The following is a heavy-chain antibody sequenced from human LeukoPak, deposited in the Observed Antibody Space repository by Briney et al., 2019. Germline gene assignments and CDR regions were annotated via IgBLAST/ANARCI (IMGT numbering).Heavy chain of an antibody. CDR3: ARGRRGWQEDY. V-gene: IGHV4-39*07. J-gene: IGHJ4*02. CDR2: INHSGST. Sequence: PSETLSLTCTVSGGSISSSSYYWGWIRQPPGKGLEWIGEINHSGSTNYNPSLKSRVTISVDTSKNQFSLKLSSVTAADTAVYYCARGRRGWQEDYWGQGTLVTVPS. D-gene: IGHD6-19*01. CDR1: GGSISSSSYY.